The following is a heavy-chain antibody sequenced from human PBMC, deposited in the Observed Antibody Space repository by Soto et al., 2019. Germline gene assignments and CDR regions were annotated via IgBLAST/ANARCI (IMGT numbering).Heavy chain of an antibody. J-gene: IGHJ4*02. CDR1: GYTFTSYG. V-gene: IGHV1-18*01. D-gene: IGHD3-22*01. CDR3: GRDWGPSTIYYDRSGPDC. CDR2: IAAYNVKT. Sequence: QVHLVQSGTEVKKPGASVKVSCEASGYTFTSYGISWVRQAPGQGLEWMGWIAAYNVKTDYAQKFQGRVSMTIDTSASTAYRELTNVKFDDTAVYYCGRDWGPSTIYYDRSGPDCWGQGTLVLVSS.